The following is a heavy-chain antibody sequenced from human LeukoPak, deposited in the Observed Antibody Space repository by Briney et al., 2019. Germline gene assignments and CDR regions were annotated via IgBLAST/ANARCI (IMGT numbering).Heavy chain of an antibody. J-gene: IGHJ6*02. CDR2: ISSSGSTI. Sequence: GGSLRLSCAASGFTFSSYEMNWVRQAPGKGLEWVSYISSSGSTIYYADSVKGRFTICRDNAKNSLYLQMNSLRAEDTAVYYCAREARDYGDYVGGVNYYGMDVWGQGTTVTVSS. CDR3: AREARDYGDYVGGVNYYGMDV. CDR1: GFTFSSYE. D-gene: IGHD4-17*01. V-gene: IGHV3-48*03.